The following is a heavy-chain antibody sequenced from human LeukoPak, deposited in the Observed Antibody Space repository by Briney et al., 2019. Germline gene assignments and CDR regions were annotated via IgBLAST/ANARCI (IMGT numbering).Heavy chain of an antibody. D-gene: IGHD1-26*01. J-gene: IGHJ4*02. CDR2: IYHSGTT. V-gene: IGHV4-39*01. CDR1: GASISGSRYC. CDR3: ARLVGAATDPFDY. Sequence: PSETLSLTCTVSGASISGSRYCWGWIRQPPGKGLERIGTIYHSGTTYYNPSLKSRVTISIDKSKNQFSLKLSSVTAADTAVYYCARLVGAATDPFDYWGQGTLVTVSS.